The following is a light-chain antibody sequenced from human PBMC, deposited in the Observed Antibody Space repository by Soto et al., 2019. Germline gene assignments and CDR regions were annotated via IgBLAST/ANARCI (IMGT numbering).Light chain of an antibody. CDR1: QSFSNIH. J-gene: IGKJ4*01. Sequence: EIVLTQSPGTLSLSPGERATLSCRASQSFSNIHLAWHQQKPGQAPRLLIFGVSSRAAGIPDRFSGSGSGTDFTLTISRLEPEDYAVYYCQQYDKSPLTFGGGPKVDIK. CDR2: GVS. CDR3: QQYDKSPLT. V-gene: IGKV3-20*01.